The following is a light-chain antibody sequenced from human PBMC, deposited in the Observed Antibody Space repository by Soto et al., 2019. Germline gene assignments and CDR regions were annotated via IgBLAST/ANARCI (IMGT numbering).Light chain of an antibody. CDR2: GAS. CDR1: ETVATN. Sequence: VMTQSPATLSVSPGERATLSCWASETVATNLAWYQQKPGQAPRLLISGASTRAAGISDRFRGSGSVTAFTRTLCRLRSDDYAIYYCQQYFEWPPMTFGQGTKVEI. V-gene: IGKV3-15*01. CDR3: QQYFEWPPMT. J-gene: IGKJ1*01.